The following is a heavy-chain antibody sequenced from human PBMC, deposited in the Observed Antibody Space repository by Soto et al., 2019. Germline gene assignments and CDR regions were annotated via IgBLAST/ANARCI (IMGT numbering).Heavy chain of an antibody. CDR1: GGTFSSYA. V-gene: IGHV1-69*01. Sequence: QVQLVQSGAEVKKPGSSVKVSCKASGGTFSSYAISWVRQAPGQGLEWMGGIIPIPGTANYAQKFQGRVTITTDESTSTAYIVLSSLRTEETAFYYCARSQGSSTSLEIYYYYYYGMDVWGQWTTVTVCS. J-gene: IGHJ6*02. CDR3: ARSQGSSTSLEIYYYYYYGMDV. D-gene: IGHD2-2*01. CDR2: IIPIPGTA.